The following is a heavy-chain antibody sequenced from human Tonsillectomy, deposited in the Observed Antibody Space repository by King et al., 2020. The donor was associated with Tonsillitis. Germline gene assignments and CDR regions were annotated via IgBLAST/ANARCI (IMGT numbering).Heavy chain of an antibody. D-gene: IGHD3-22*01. CDR2: MFYSGST. CDR3: ARNSGFWSYWYFDL. CDR1: GGSISSYY. J-gene: IGHJ2*01. Sequence: VQLQESGPGLVKSSETLSLTCSVSGGSISSYYWSWIRQPPGQGLEWIGYMFYSGSTNYNPSLKGRVTLSVDTSKNQFSLKLSSVTAADTAVYYCARNSGFWSYWYFDLWGRGTLVTVSS. V-gene: IGHV4-59*08.